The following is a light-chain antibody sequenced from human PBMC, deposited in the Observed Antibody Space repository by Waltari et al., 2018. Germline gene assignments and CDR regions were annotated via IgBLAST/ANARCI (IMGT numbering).Light chain of an antibody. Sequence: QSALTQPASVSGSPGTSITISCTGTSSDVGGYNFFSWYQHHPGKAPKLLIYDVNNRPSGVSDRFSGSKSGNTASLTISGLQAEDEADYYCSSYTSSTSVVFGGGTQLTVL. CDR1: SSDVGGYNF. J-gene: IGLJ2*01. V-gene: IGLV2-14*03. CDR2: DVN. CDR3: SSYTSSTSVV.